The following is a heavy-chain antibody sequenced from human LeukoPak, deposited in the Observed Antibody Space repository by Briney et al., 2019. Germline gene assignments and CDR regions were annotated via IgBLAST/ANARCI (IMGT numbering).Heavy chain of an antibody. CDR3: ARGLWNDGRANFDY. CDR2: ISSSSSYI. V-gene: IGHV3-21*01. D-gene: IGHD1-1*01. CDR1: GFTFSSYS. Sequence: GGSLRLSCAASGFTFSSYSMNWVRQAPGKGLEWVSSISSSSSYIYYADSVKGRFTISRDNAKNSLYLQMNSLRAEDTAVYYCARGLWNDGRANFDYWGQGTLVTVSS. J-gene: IGHJ4*02.